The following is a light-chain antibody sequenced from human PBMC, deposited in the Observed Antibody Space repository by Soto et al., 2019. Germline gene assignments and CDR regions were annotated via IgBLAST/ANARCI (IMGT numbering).Light chain of an antibody. Sequence: DIQMTQSPSSLSASVVDRVTITCRATQSISTYLDWYQQIPGKAPKLLIYSASSLQSGVPSRFSCSGSGTDSTLTISSLQPEDVAIYYCQQSYNLPPQFTFGQGTKLDIK. CDR1: QSISTY. V-gene: IGKV1-39*01. CDR2: SAS. CDR3: QQSYNLPPQFT. J-gene: IGKJ2*01.